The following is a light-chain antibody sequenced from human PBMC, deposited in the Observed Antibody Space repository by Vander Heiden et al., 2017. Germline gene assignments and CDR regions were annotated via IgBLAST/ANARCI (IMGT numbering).Light chain of an antibody. V-gene: IGLV1-51*02. Sequence: QSVLTQPPSVSAAPGRKVTIPCSGASSNIGINFVSWYQQFPGTAPRLIVYETNKRPSGSPDRFSASKSGTAATLGITGLESGDEASYFCGVWDTYRGAMFGGGTTLTVL. CDR1: SSNIGINF. CDR2: ETN. J-gene: IGLJ3*02. CDR3: GVWDTYRGAM.